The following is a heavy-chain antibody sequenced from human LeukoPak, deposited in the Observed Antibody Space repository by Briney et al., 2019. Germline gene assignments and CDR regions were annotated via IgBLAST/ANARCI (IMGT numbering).Heavy chain of an antibody. CDR3: ARHYCSGGSCYLHFDY. Sequence: SETLSRTCAVYGGSFSGYYWSWIRRPPGKGLEWIGEINHSGSTNYNPSLKSRVTISVDTSKNQFSLKLSSVTAADTAVYYCARHYCSGGSCYLHFDYWGQGTLVTVSS. V-gene: IGHV4-34*01. CDR1: GGSFSGYY. CDR2: INHSGST. D-gene: IGHD2-15*01. J-gene: IGHJ4*02.